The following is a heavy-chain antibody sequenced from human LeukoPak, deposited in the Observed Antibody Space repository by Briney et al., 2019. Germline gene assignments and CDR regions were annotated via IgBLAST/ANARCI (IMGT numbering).Heavy chain of an antibody. J-gene: IGHJ4*02. CDR2: ISRDGSGT. V-gene: IGHV3-30*04. D-gene: IGHD3-10*01. CDR1: GFTLSGSA. Sequence: GGSLRLSCAASGFTLSGSAIHWVRQAPGKGLEWVSVISRDGSGTYYADSVKGRFTISRDNSKNTVYLQMNSLEPDDTAVYYCARDASYSSGTYFDYWGQGTLVTVSS. CDR3: ARDASYSSGTYFDY.